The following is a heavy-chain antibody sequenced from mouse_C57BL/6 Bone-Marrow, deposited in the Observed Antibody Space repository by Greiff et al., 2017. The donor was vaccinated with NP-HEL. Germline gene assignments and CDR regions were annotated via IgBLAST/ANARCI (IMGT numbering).Heavy chain of an antibody. Sequence: VQLQQPGAELVMPGASVKLSCKASGYTFTSYWMHWVKQRPGQGLEWIGEIDPSDSYTNYNQKFKGKSTLTVDKSSSTAYMQLSSLTSEDSAVYYCATYCNYSNPYYFDYWGQGTTLTVSS. V-gene: IGHV1-69*01. D-gene: IGHD2-5*01. CDR1: GYTFTSYW. CDR3: ATYCNYSNPYYFDY. CDR2: IDPSDSYT. J-gene: IGHJ2*01.